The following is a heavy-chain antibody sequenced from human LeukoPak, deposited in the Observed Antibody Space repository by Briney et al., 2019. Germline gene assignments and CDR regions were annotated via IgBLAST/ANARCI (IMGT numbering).Heavy chain of an antibody. CDR3: VRLLDLDY. CDR2: INTDGRTT. CDR1: GFAFRNYW. V-gene: IGHV3-74*01. D-gene: IGHD3-3*01. Sequence: GRSLRLSCAASGFAFRNYWMHWVRQAPGKGLEWVSRINTDGRTTDYADSVKGRFTIPRDNAKNTVYLQSNSLRAEDTACYSCVRLLDLDYWGQGTLVTVSS. J-gene: IGHJ4*02.